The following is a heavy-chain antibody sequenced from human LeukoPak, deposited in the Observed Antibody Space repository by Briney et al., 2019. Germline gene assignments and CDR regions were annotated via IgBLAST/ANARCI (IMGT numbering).Heavy chain of an antibody. V-gene: IGHV4-61*02. CDR3: AREEYCSSTSCLTPIDY. Sequence: SETLSLTCTVSGGSISSGSYYWRWIRQPAGKGLEWIGRIYTSGSTNYNPSLKSRVTISVDTSKNQFSLKLSSVTAADTAVCYCAREEYCSSTSCLTPIDYWGQGTLVTVSS. CDR2: IYTSGST. J-gene: IGHJ4*02. CDR1: GGSISSGSYY. D-gene: IGHD2-2*01.